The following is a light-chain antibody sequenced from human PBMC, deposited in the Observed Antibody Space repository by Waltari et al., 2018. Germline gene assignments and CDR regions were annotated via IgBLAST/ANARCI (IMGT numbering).Light chain of an antibody. CDR2: WAS. Sequence: DIVMTQSPDSLAVSLGERATINCKSSQSVLDSANSKNYLAWFQQKPGQPPKLLIYWASTRESGVPDRFIGSGSGTDFTLTITSLQAEDVAVYYCQQYYGAPRTFGQGTKVEIK. CDR3: QQYYGAPRT. J-gene: IGKJ1*01. V-gene: IGKV4-1*01. CDR1: QSVLDSANSKNY.